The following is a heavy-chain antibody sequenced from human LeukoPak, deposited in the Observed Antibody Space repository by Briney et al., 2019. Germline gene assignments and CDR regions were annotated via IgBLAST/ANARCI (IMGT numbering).Heavy chain of an antibody. Sequence: SQTLSRTCAISGDSVSSNSAAWNWIRQSPSRGLEWLGRTYYRSKWYNDYAVSVKSRITINPDTSKNQFSLRLNSVTPEDTAVYYCASGGKTLGYCSGGSCYPDSYYFDYWGQGTLVTVSS. CDR3: ASGGKTLGYCSGGSCYPDSYYFDY. CDR1: GDSVSSNSAA. V-gene: IGHV6-1*01. D-gene: IGHD2-15*01. CDR2: TYYRSKWYN. J-gene: IGHJ4*02.